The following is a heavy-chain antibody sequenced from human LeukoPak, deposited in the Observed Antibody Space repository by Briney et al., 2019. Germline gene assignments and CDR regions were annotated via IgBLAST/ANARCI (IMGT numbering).Heavy chain of an antibody. D-gene: IGHD5-18*01. J-gene: IGHJ4*02. CDR2: KSYDVGSNT. CDR3: ARLNLGYGYFLEATKRDY. V-gene: IGHV3-30-3*01. CDR1: GFTFSKYP. Sequence: GGSLRLSCAASGFTFSKYPMHWVRQAPGKGLEWVAVKSYDVGSNTYYADSVKGRFTISRDNSKNTLYLQMNSLRAEDTAVYYCARLNLGYGYFLEATKRDYWGQGTLVTVSS.